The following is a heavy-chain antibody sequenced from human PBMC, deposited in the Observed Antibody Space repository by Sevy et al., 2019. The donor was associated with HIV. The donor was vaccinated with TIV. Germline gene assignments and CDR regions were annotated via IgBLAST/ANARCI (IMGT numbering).Heavy chain of an antibody. CDR2: INPNNGAA. Sequence: ASVKVSCKASGYSFITYSLHWVRQAPGQGLEWMAWINPNNGAAIYAQTFQGRVTVTRDTSINTVYMEMSSLTSDDMAVYYCAREIWKFDLWGQGTLVTVSS. CDR1: GYSFITYS. CDR3: AREIWKFDL. J-gene: IGHJ4*02. V-gene: IGHV1-2*02. D-gene: IGHD1-1*01.